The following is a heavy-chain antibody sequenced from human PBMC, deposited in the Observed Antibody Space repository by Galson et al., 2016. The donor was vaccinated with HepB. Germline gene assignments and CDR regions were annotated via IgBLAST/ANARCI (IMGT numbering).Heavy chain of an antibody. J-gene: IGHJ6*02. CDR3: ARVRRLGYGYYYGMDV. Sequence: LSLTCVVYGGSSSGYNWGWIRQPPGKGLEWIGEINHTGSTNHNPSLKARVTISIDTPKNQFSLKVSSVTAADTAVYYCARVRRLGYGYYYGMDVWGQGTTVTVSS. V-gene: IGHV4-34*01. CDR1: GGSSSGYN. CDR2: INHTGST. D-gene: IGHD5-12*01.